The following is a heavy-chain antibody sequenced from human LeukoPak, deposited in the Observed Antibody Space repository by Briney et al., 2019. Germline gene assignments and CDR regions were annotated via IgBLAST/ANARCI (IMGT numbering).Heavy chain of an antibody. J-gene: IGHJ4*02. V-gene: IGHV1-46*01. D-gene: IGHD5-12*01. CDR1: GYTFTSYY. Sequence: ASVKVSCKASGYTFTSYYMHWVRQAPGQGLEWMGIINPSGGSASYTQKFQGRVTMTRDTSTSTVYMELSSLRSEDTAVYYCARDQGWLPFYWGQGTLVTVSS. CDR3: ARDQGWLPFY. CDR2: INPSGGSA.